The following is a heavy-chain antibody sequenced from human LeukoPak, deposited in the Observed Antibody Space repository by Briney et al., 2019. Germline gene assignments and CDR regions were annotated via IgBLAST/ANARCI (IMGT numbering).Heavy chain of an antibody. CDR1: GFTFSSYA. V-gene: IGHV3-30-3*01. J-gene: IGHJ3*02. CDR3: ARDAPPEGYIKGAFDI. Sequence: PGRSLRLSCAASGFTFSSYAMHWVRQAPGKGLEWVAVISYDGSQKFFTDSGKGRFNISRDNSKNTLYLQMNGLRTEDTAVYYCARDAPPEGYIKGAFDIWGQGTVVTVSS. CDR2: ISYDGSQK. D-gene: IGHD6-13*01.